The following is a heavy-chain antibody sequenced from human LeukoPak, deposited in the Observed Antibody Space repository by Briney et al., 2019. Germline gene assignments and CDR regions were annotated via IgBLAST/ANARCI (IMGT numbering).Heavy chain of an antibody. CDR2: FDPEDGET. CDR1: GYTLTELS. V-gene: IGHV1-24*01. CDR3: GRSSGYCSGGSCSPGDY. D-gene: IGHD2-15*01. J-gene: IGHJ4*02. Sequence: ASVKVSCKVSGYTLTELSMHWVRQAPGKGLEWMGGFDPEDGETIYAQKLQGRVTMTTDTSTSTAYMELRSLRSDDTAVYYCGRSSGYCSGGSCSPGDYWGQGILVTVSS.